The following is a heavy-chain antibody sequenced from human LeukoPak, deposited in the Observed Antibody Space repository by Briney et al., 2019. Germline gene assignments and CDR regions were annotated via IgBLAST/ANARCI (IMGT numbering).Heavy chain of an antibody. J-gene: IGHJ4*02. CDR3: AKEYDSGGYGAYFDY. Sequence: GGSLRLSCTASKFTFSNYGVQWVRQAPGKGLEWVAVISFDGRTKYYADSVKGRFTLSRDNSRNTLDLQINSLGPEDTAVYYCAKEYDSGGYGAYFDYWGRGTLVTVSS. D-gene: IGHD3-10*01. CDR1: KFTFSNYG. V-gene: IGHV3-30*18. CDR2: ISFDGRTK.